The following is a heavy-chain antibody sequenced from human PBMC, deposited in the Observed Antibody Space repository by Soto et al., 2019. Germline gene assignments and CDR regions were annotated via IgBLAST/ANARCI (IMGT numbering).Heavy chain of an antibody. J-gene: IGHJ4*02. V-gene: IGHV1-18*01. D-gene: IGHD3-3*02. CDR3: APRSQALDY. CDR1: GYTFTNYG. CDR2: ITTDKGKT. Sequence: QVQLVQSGPEVKKPGASVKVSCKTSGYTFTNYGISWVRQAPGQGLEWMGWITTDKGKTTYAQKFQGRVTMTTDTSTSTAYMELRSLRSDDTAMYYCAPRSQALDYWGQGTLVTVSS.